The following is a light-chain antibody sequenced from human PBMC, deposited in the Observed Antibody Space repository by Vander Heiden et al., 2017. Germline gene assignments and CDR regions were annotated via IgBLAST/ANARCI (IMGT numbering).Light chain of an antibody. Sequence: EIVLTQSPGTLSLSPGERATLSCRASQTASSNYLAWYQQKPGQAPRLLIYGASARANGIPDRFSGSGSGTDFTLTIRRLEPEDFAVYYWQQDDTSQTFGPGTKVEIK. J-gene: IGKJ1*01. V-gene: IGKV3-20*01. CDR3: QQDDTSQT. CDR2: GAS. CDR1: QTASSNY.